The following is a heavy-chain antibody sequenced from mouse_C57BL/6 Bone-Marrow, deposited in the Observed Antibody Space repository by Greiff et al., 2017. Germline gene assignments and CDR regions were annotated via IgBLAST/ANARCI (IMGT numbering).Heavy chain of an antibody. CDR2: FYPGRGSI. CDR1: GYTFTEYT. CDR3: ARHEAHFPPYDYDGSFPSAGPLYFDY. D-gene: IGHD2-4*01. J-gene: IGHJ2*01. Sequence: QVQLQQSGAELVKPGASVKLSCKASGYTFTEYTIHWVKQRSGQGLEWIGWFYPGRGSIKYNEKFKDKATLTADKSSSTVYMELSRLTSEDSAVYFCARHEAHFPPYDYDGSFPSAGPLYFDYWGQGTTLTVSS. V-gene: IGHV1-62-2*01.